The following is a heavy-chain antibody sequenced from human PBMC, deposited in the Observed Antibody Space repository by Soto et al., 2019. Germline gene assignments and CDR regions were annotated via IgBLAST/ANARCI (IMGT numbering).Heavy chain of an antibody. CDR2: IYYSGST. V-gene: IGHV4-59*01. D-gene: IGHD4-4*01. J-gene: IGHJ6*02. Sequence: PSETLSLACTVSSGSSSSYYWSWIRQPPGKGLEWIGYIYYSGSTYYNPSLKSRVTISVDTSKNQFSLKLRSVTAADTAVYYCARGSTVTDYYYYGMDVWGQGTTVTVSS. CDR1: SGSSSSYY. CDR3: ARGSTVTDYYYYGMDV.